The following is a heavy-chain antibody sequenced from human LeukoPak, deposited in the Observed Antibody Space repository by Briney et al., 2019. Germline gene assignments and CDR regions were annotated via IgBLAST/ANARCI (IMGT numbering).Heavy chain of an antibody. D-gene: IGHD4-11*01. V-gene: IGHV3-23*01. CDR2: ISGSGRST. CDR3: TRVAEKSLTTVDKGWFDP. J-gene: IGHJ5*02. CDR1: GFTFSSYA. Sequence: QPGGSLRLSCGASGFTFSSYAMSWVRQDAGKGLEWVSAISGSGRSTYYADSVKGRFTISRDNSKNTLFLQMDSLRDDDTALYYCTRVAEKSLTTVDKGWFDPWGQGTLVIVAS.